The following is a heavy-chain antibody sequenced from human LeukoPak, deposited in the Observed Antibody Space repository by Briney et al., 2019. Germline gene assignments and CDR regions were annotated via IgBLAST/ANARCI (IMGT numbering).Heavy chain of an antibody. V-gene: IGHV4-59*01. D-gene: IGHD4-17*01. CDR1: GGSISSYY. CDR3: ARGDGDYDYYYYYGMDV. Sequence: SETLSLTSTGSGGSISSYYWSWIRQPPGKGLEWIGYIYYSGSTNYNPSLKSRVTISVDTSKNQFSLKLSSVTAADTAVYYCARGDGDYDYYYYYGMDVWGKGTTVTVSS. CDR2: IYYSGST. J-gene: IGHJ6*04.